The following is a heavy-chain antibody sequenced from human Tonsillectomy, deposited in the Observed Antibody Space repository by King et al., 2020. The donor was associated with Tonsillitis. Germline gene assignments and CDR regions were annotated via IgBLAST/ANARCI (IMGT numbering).Heavy chain of an antibody. CDR1: GFTFSDYA. CDR3: TRGSWGIRLRLGYDC. D-gene: IGHD6-19*01. CDR2: ISYDGSSK. J-gene: IGHJ4*02. Sequence: VQLVESGGGVVQPGRSLRLSCAASGFTFSDYALHWVRQAPGKGLEWVAAISYDGSSKYYTDSVKGRFTISRDSSENKLYLQMNSLSAEDTAVSYCTRGSWGIRLRLGYDCWGQGTLVTVSS. V-gene: IGHV3-30*04.